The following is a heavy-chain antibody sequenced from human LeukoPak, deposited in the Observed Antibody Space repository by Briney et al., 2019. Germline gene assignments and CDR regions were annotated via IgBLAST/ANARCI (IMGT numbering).Heavy chain of an antibody. CDR2: IKQDGSEK. D-gene: IGHD2-15*01. V-gene: IGHV3-7*01. J-gene: IGHJ4*02. Sequence: GGSLRLSCAASGFTFSGYWMSWVRQAPGKGLDWVANIKQDGSEKYYVDSVKGRFTISRDNAKNSLYLQMNSLRAEDTAVYYCARSGYCSGGSCYESDYWGQGTLVTVSS. CDR3: ARSGYCSGGSCYESDY. CDR1: GFTFSGYW.